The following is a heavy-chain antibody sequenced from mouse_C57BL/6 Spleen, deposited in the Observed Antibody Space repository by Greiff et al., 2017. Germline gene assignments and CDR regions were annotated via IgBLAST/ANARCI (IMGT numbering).Heavy chain of an antibody. Sequence: QVQLQQSGAELVKPGASVKMSCKASGYTFTSYWITWVKQRPGQGLEWIGDIYPGSGSTNYNEKFKSKATLTVDTSSSTAYMQLSSLTSEDSAVYYCARENGYDRYFDVWGTGTTVTVSS. CDR2: IYPGSGST. CDR3: ARENGYDRYFDV. J-gene: IGHJ1*03. V-gene: IGHV1-55*01. CDR1: GYTFTSYW. D-gene: IGHD2-2*01.